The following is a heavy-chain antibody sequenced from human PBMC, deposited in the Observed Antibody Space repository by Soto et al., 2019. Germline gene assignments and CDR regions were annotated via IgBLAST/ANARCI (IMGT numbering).Heavy chain of an antibody. CDR3: ARAGFRSYYYYYGMDV. CDR1: GGTFSSYA. Sequence: GASVKVSCKASGGTFSSYAISWVRQAPGQGLEWMGGIIPIFGTANYAQKFQGRVTITADESTSTAYMELSSLRSEDTAVYYCARAGFRSYYYYYGMDVWGQGTTVTVSS. D-gene: IGHD2-21*01. V-gene: IGHV1-69*13. CDR2: IIPIFGTA. J-gene: IGHJ6*02.